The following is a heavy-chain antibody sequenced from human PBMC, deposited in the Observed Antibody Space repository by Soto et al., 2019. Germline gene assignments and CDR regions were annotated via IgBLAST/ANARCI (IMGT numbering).Heavy chain of an antibody. J-gene: IGHJ4*02. Sequence: SVKVSCKASGGTFSSYAISWVRQAPGQGLEWMGGVIPIFGTANYAQKFQGRVTITADESTSTAYMELSSLRSEDTAVYYCARDIIGYYDSSGYFDYWGQGTLVTVS. D-gene: IGHD3-22*01. CDR1: GGTFSSYA. CDR3: ARDIIGYYDSSGYFDY. V-gene: IGHV1-69*13. CDR2: VIPIFGTA.